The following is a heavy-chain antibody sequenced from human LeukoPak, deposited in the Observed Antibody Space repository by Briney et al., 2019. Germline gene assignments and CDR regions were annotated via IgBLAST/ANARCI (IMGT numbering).Heavy chain of an antibody. V-gene: IGHV4-4*02. CDR1: GGSISSSNW. D-gene: IGHD5-18*01. Sequence: SSETLSLTCAVSGGSISSSNWWSWLRQPPGKGLEWIGEIYHSGSTNYNPSLKSRVTISVDKSKNQFSLKLSSVTAADTAVYYCARGEYSYGYFDYWGQGTLVTVSS. CDR3: ARGEYSYGYFDY. J-gene: IGHJ4*02. CDR2: IYHSGST.